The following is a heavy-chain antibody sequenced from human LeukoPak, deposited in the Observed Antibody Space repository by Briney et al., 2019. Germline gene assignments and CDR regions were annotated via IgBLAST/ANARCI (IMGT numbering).Heavy chain of an antibody. CDR2: IYSGGST. CDR1: GFTVSSYY. Sequence: GGSLRLSCAASGFTVSSYYMSWVRQAPGKGLEWVSVIYSGGSTYYADSVRGRFTISRDNSKNTLYLQMNSLRAEDTAVYYCAREGCSSTSCYANYYYMDVWGKGTTVTVSS. CDR3: AREGCSSTSCYANYYYMDV. V-gene: IGHV3-66*01. J-gene: IGHJ6*03. D-gene: IGHD2-2*01.